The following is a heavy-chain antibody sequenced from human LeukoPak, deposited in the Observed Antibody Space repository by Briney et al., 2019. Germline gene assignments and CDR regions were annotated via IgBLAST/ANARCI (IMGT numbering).Heavy chain of an antibody. Sequence: GGSLRLSCAASGFTFTSYWMHWVRQVAGKGLVWLARVDHGGSGTNYADSVKGRFTISRDNAKSTVYLQMNSLRVEDTAVYYCITDLGWGQGTLVTVSS. J-gene: IGHJ4*02. CDR1: GFTFTSYW. CDR2: VDHGGSGT. V-gene: IGHV3-74*01. D-gene: IGHD1-14*01. CDR3: ITDLG.